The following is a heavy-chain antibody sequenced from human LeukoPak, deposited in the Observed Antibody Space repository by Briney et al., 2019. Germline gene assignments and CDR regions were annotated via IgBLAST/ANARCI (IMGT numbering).Heavy chain of an antibody. V-gene: IGHV4-31*03. Sequence: SSETLSLTCTVSGGSISSGGYYWSWIRQHPGKGLEWIGYIYYSGSTYYNPSLKSRVTISVDTSKNQFSLKLSSVTAAATAVYYCARGLLFSWFDPWGQGTLVTVSS. D-gene: IGHD2-21*02. CDR3: ARGLLFSWFDP. CDR1: GGSISSGGYY. CDR2: IYYSGST. J-gene: IGHJ5*02.